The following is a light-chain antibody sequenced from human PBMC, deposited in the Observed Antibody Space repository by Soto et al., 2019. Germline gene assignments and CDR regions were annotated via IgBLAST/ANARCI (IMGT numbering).Light chain of an antibody. CDR1: QTINSW. Sequence: DIKLTQSPSTLSASVGDRVTITFRASQTINSWLAWYQQKPGKAPKVLIFDASSLKTGVPSRFSGSGSGTEFTLTISNLQPDDFATYYCQQYDSYSSGPFGQGTNVDIK. CDR3: QQYDSYSSGP. V-gene: IGKV1-5*01. J-gene: IGKJ1*01. CDR2: DAS.